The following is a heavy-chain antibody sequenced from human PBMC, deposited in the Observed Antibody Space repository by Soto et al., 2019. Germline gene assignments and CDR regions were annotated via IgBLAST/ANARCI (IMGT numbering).Heavy chain of an antibody. CDR3: ASRTVARKNYFDY. V-gene: IGHV1-2*04. Sequence: ASVKVSCKASGYTFTGYYMHWVRQAPGQGLEWMGWINPNSGGTNYAQKFQGWVTMTRDTSISTAYMELSRLRSDDTAVYLAASRTVARKNYFDYWGQGTLVTVSS. CDR1: GYTFTGYY. D-gene: IGHD6-13*01. CDR2: INPNSGGT. J-gene: IGHJ4*02.